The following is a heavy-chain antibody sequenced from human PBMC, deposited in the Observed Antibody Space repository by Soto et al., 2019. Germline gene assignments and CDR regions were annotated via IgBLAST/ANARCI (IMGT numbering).Heavy chain of an antibody. CDR1: GGTFSSYA. V-gene: IGHV1-69*13. CDR3: ASGDLEYKTYGMDV. J-gene: IGHJ6*02. D-gene: IGHD3-10*01. CDR2: IIPIFGTA. Sequence: SVKVSCKASGGTFSSYAISWVRQAPGQGLEWMGGIIPIFGTANYAQKFQGRVTITADESTSTAYMELSSLRSEDTAVYYCASGDLEYKTYGMDVWGQGTTVTSP.